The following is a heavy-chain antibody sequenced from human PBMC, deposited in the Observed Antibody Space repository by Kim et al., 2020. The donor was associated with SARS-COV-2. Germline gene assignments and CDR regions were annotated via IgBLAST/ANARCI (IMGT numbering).Heavy chain of an antibody. Sequence: ASVKVSCKASGYTFTSYDINWVRQATGQGLEWMGWMNPNSGNTGYAQKFQGRVTMTRNISISTAYMELSSLRSEDTAVYYCARDRWELLPYYYYGMDVWGQGTTVTVSS. CDR2: MNPNSGNT. CDR3: ARDRWELLPYYYYGMDV. D-gene: IGHD1-26*01. V-gene: IGHV1-8*01. CDR1: GYTFTSYD. J-gene: IGHJ6*02.